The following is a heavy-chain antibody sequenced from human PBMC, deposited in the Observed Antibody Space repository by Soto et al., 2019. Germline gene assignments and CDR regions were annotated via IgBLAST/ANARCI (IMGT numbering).Heavy chain of an antibody. J-gene: IGHJ4*02. V-gene: IGHV3-30*18. CDR2: ISSDGSNK. CDR3: AKDSTSSGWSYSDY. CDR1: GFTFSSYG. D-gene: IGHD6-19*01. Sequence: PGGSLRLSCAASGFTFSSYGIHWVRQAPGKGLEWVALISSDGSNKHYADSVKGRFTISRDNPKNTLYLQMNSLRPEDTAVYYCAKDSTSSGWSYSDYWGQGTLVTVSS.